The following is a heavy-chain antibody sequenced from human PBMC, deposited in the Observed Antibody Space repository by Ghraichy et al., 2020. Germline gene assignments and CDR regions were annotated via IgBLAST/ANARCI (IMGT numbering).Heavy chain of an antibody. V-gene: IGHV3-73*01. CDR2: IRSKANSYAT. CDR3: TSGDFWSGYYTDYYGMDV. J-gene: IGHJ6*02. Sequence: GGSLRLSCAASGFTFSGSAMHWVRQASGKGLEWVGRIRSKANSYATAYAASVKGRFTISRDDSKNTAYLQMNSLKTEDTAVYYCTSGDFWSGYYTDYYGMDVWGQGTTVTVSS. D-gene: IGHD3-3*01. CDR1: GFTFSGSA.